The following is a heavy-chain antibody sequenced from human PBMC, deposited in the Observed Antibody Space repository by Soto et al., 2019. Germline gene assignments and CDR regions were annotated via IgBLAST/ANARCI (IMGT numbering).Heavy chain of an antibody. CDR2: ISAYNGNT. Sequence: GASVKVSCKASGYTFTSYGISWVRQAPGQGLERMGWISAYNGNTNYAQKLQGRVTMTTDTSTSTAYMELRSLRSDDTAVYYCARVVAGTVSRWFDPWGQGTLVTVSS. V-gene: IGHV1-18*04. CDR1: GYTFTSYG. D-gene: IGHD2-15*01. J-gene: IGHJ5*02. CDR3: ARVVAGTVSRWFDP.